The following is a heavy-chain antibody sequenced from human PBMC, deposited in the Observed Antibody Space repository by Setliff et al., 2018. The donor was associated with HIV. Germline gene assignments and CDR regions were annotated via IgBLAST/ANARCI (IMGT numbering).Heavy chain of an antibody. J-gene: IGHJ4*02. CDR3: ASSGGYPDYFDY. V-gene: IGHV1-2*02. CDR1: GYTFTDYY. CDR2: INPKNGGT. D-gene: IGHD1-26*01. Sequence: ASVKVSCKTSGYTFTDYYIHWVRQAPGQGLEWMGWINPKNGGTNYAQKFQGKVTMTTDTSISTAYMVLSRLRSDDAAMYYCASSGGYPDYFDYWGQGTLVTVSS.